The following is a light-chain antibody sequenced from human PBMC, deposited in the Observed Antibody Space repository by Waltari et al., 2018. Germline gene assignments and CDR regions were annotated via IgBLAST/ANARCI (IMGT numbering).Light chain of an antibody. CDR2: WAS. CDR3: QQYYSNPT. CDR1: RSISYTKNY. J-gene: IGKJ1*01. Sequence: DIILTQSPETLAVSLGERATINCKSSRSISYTKNYLSWYQPKPGQAPRLLISWASTRDFGVPDRFSGSGSGADFTLTIDGLQAEDVAVYYCQQYYSNPTFGQGTKVQIK. V-gene: IGKV4-1*01.